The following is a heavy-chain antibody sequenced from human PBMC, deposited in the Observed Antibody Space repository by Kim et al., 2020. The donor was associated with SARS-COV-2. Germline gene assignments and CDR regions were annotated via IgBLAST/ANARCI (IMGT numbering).Heavy chain of an antibody. Sequence: ASVKVSCKASGYTFTSYAMNWVRQAPGQGLEWMGWINTNTGNPTYAQGFTGRFVFSLDTSVSTAYLQISSLKAEDTAVYYCARDAGLLWFGELFPWDYWGQGTLVTVSS. CDR2: INTNTGNP. CDR1: GYTFTSYA. D-gene: IGHD3-10*01. V-gene: IGHV7-4-1*02. J-gene: IGHJ4*02. CDR3: ARDAGLLWFGELFPWDY.